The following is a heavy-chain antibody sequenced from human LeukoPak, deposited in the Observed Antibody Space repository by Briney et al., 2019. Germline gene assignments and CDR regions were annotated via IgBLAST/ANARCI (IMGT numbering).Heavy chain of an antibody. CDR3: VGDYDVFGGSWFDP. V-gene: IGHV3-23*01. Sequence: PGGSLRLSCAASGFTFSNYAMRWVRQAPGKGLEWVSGISDSGDSTYYADSVKGRFTISRDNAKNSLYLQMNSLRAEDTAVYYCVGDYDVFGGSWFDPWGQGTLVTVSS. CDR2: ISDSGDST. D-gene: IGHD4-17*01. J-gene: IGHJ5*02. CDR1: GFTFSNYA.